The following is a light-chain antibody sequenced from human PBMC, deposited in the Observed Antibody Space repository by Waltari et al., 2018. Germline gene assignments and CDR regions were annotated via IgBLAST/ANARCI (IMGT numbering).Light chain of an antibody. CDR2: DDN. CDR3: CSYAGSYTWV. Sequence: QSALTHPASVSGSPGQSITSSCTGTRSDVGHYNLVSWYQQYPGKAPKVMIYDDNRRPSGVSVRFSGSKSGNTASLTISGVQAEDEADYYCCSYAGSYTWVFGGGTKLTVL. V-gene: IGLV2-23*01. CDR1: RSDVGHYNL. J-gene: IGLJ3*02.